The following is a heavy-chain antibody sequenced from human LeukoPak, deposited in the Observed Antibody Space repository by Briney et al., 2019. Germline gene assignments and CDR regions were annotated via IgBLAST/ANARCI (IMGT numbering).Heavy chain of an antibody. J-gene: IGHJ4*02. CDR3: ARGRWSYFDY. CDR1: GGSFSGYY. D-gene: IGHD1-1*01. Sequence: SETLSLTCAVYGGSFSGYYWSWIRQPPGKGLEWIGEINHSGSTNYNPSLKSRVTISVDTSKNQFSLKLSSVTAADTAVYYCARGRWSYFDYWGQGTLVTVPS. V-gene: IGHV4-34*01. CDR2: INHSGST.